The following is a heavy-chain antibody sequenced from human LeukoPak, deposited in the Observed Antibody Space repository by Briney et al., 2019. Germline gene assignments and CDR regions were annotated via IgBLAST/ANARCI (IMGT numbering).Heavy chain of an antibody. CDR3: AGRPDTAMVPIFDY. CDR1: GYTFTGYY. D-gene: IGHD5-18*01. J-gene: IGHJ4*02. V-gene: IGHV1-2*02. CDR2: INPSSGGT. Sequence: ASVKVSCMASGYTFTGYYVHWVRQAPGQGLEWMGWINPSSGGTNYAQKFQGRVTMTGDTSISTAYMELSRLSSDDTAVYFCAGRPDTAMVPIFDYWGQGTLVTISS.